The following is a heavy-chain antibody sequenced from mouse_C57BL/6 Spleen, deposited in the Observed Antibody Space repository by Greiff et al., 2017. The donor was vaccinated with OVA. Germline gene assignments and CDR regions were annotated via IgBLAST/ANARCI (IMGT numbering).Heavy chain of an antibody. CDR1: GYTFTSYW. J-gene: IGHJ2*01. CDR2: IHPNSGST. D-gene: IGHD3-2*02. Sequence: QVQLQQPGAELVKPGASVKLSCKASGYTFTSYWMHWVKQRPGQGLEWIGMIHPNSGSTNYNEKFKSKATLTVDKSSSTAYMQLSSLTSEDSAVYYCARSRWETAQATDFDYWGQGTTLTVSS. CDR3: ARSRWETAQATDFDY. V-gene: IGHV1-64*01.